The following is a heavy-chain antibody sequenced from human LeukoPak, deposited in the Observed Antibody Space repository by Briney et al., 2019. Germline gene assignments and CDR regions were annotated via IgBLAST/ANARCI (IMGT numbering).Heavy chain of an antibody. CDR3: ARVQGYYDSSGYPLDY. CDR1: GGSFSGYY. D-gene: IGHD3-22*01. V-gene: IGHV4-34*01. CDR2: ISHSGST. J-gene: IGHJ4*02. Sequence: SETLSLTCAVYGGSFSGYYWSWIRQPPGKGLEWIGEISHSGSTNYNPSLKSRVTISVDTSKNQSSLKLSSVTAADTAVYYCARVQGYYDSSGYPLDYWGQGTLVTVSS.